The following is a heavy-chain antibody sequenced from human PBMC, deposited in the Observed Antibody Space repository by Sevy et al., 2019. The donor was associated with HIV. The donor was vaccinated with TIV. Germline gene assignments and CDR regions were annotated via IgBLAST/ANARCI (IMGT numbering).Heavy chain of an antibody. CDR2: FRGSGGST. Sequence: GGSLRLSCAASGFTFSSYAMSWVRLAPGKGLEWVSAFRGSGGSTDYADSVKGRFTISRDNSKNKLYLQMNSLRAEDTAVYYCAIEPQGYDFPYYFDYWGQGTLVTVSS. D-gene: IGHD3-3*01. CDR1: GFTFSSYA. CDR3: AIEPQGYDFPYYFDY. V-gene: IGHV3-23*01. J-gene: IGHJ4*02.